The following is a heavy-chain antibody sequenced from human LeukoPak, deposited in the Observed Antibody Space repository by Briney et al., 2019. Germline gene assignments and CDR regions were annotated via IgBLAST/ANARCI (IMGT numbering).Heavy chain of an antibody. V-gene: IGHV3-48*01. J-gene: IGHJ3*02. CDR2: IRSSSTTI. CDR1: GFTFSSYS. CDR3: ARAKRNGFDI. Sequence: GGSLRLSCAASGFTFSSYSMNWVRQAPGKGLEWVSYIRSSSTTIYYADSVKGRFTISRDNAKNSLYLQMNSLRAEDTAVYYCARAKRNGFDIWGQGTMVTVSS.